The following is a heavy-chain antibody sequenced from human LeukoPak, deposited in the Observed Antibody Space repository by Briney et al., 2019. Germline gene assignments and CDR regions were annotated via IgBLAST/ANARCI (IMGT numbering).Heavy chain of an antibody. D-gene: IGHD3-10*01. J-gene: IGHJ4*02. CDR3: ARRPYGSGFLYYFDY. Sequence: GESLKISCQGSGYTFSKHWIGWVRQMPGKGLEWMGIIYIGDSDTKYRPSFQGQVTISADKSINTAYLQWSGLKASDTAIYYCARRPYGSGFLYYFDYWGQGTPVTVSS. CDR2: IYIGDSDT. V-gene: IGHV5-51*01. CDR1: GYTFSKHW.